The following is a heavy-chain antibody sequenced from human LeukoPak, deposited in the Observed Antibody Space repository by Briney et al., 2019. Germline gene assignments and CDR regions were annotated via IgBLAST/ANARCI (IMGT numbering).Heavy chain of an antibody. CDR1: GYTFPTYG. D-gene: IGHD1-1*01. J-gene: IGHJ4*02. Sequence: GASVKVSCTASGYTFPTYGISWVRQAPGQGLEWMGWISPYNGNTNYAQKFQGRVTMTTDTSTSTAYMELRSLRSDDTAVYYCARGTGRNTFADFDFWGQGTLVTVSS. V-gene: IGHV1-18*01. CDR2: ISPYNGNT. CDR3: ARGTGRNTFADFDF.